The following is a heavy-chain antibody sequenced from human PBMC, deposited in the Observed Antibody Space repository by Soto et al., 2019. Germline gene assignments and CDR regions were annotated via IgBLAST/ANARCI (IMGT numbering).Heavy chain of an antibody. V-gene: IGHV6-1*01. D-gene: IGHD3-10*02. CDR1: GDSVSSNSAA. Sequence: QSQTLSLTCAISGDSVSSNSAAWNWIRQSPSRGLEWLGRTYYRSKWYNDYSVSVKSRITINPDTSKNQFSLQLNSVTPEDTAVYYCARARGGMFGGALMVFDYWGQGTLVTVSS. J-gene: IGHJ4*02. CDR2: TYYRSKWYN. CDR3: ARARGGMFGGALMVFDY.